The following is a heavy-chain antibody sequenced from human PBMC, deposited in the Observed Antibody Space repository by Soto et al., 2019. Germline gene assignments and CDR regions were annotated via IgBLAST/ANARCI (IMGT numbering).Heavy chain of an antibody. Sequence: PSETLSLTCTVSGSSISSSSYYWGWIRQPPGKGLEWIGSIYYSGSTYYNPSLKSRVTISVDTSKNQFSLKLSSVTAADTAVYYCARRGRVTIFGVVIGYYWDYWGQGTLVTVS. CDR2: IYYSGST. CDR1: GSSISSSSYY. J-gene: IGHJ4*02. CDR3: ARRGRVTIFGVVIGYYWDY. D-gene: IGHD3-3*01. V-gene: IGHV4-39*01.